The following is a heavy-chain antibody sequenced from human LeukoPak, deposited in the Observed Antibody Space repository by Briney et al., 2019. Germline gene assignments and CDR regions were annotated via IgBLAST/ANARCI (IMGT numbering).Heavy chain of an antibody. J-gene: IGHJ4*02. CDR3: ARDVGEYCSSTNCYASDY. Sequence: ASVKVSCKASGYTFTGYYIHWVRQAPGQGLEWMGWSSPNSGGTNYAQKFQGRVTMTRDTSISTAYMELSRLRSDDTAVYYCARDVGEYCSSTNCYASDYWGQGTLATVSS. CDR2: SSPNSGGT. V-gene: IGHV1-2*02. D-gene: IGHD2-2*01. CDR1: GYTFTGYY.